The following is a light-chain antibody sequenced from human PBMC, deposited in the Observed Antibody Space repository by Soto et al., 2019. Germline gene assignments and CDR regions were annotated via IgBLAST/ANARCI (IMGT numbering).Light chain of an antibody. J-gene: IGLJ1*01. CDR3: SSKTSSGTLYV. V-gene: IGLV2-14*01. CDR2: EVT. CDR1: SSDVGASKY. Sequence: QSVLTQPASVSGYPGQSIIISCTGTSSDVGASKYVSWYQQHPGEAPKLILYEVTYRPSGVSNRFSGAKSGNTASLTVSGLRAEDEADYYCSSKTSSGTLYVFGAGTKVTVL.